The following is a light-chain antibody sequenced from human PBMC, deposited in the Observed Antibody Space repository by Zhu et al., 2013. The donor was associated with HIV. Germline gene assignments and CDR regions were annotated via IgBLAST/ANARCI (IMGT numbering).Light chain of an antibody. J-gene: IGKJ3*01. CDR1: QTVGKN. CDR2: AVS. Sequence: EIVLTQSPATLSLSPGVTVTLSCRASQTVGKNLAWFQQRPGQSPRLLFSAVSSRAAGLSARFSGSGSGTEFTLTISSLRSEDSGVYYCQQYDTWPQLTFGPGTKL. V-gene: IGKV3-15*01. CDR3: QQYDTWPQLT.